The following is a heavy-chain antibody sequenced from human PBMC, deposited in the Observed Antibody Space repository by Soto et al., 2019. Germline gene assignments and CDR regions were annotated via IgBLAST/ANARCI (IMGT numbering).Heavy chain of an antibody. Sequence: PWESLSLTCAVFGGSLSVYYWSWIRQPPGKGLEWIGEMTHTGSTNYSPSLKTRLTISSDTSKNHFSLRLSSVTAADTAVYSCASGGNWGQGTLVTVSS. CDR1: GGSLSVYY. J-gene: IGHJ4*02. V-gene: IGHV4-34*01. CDR3: ASGGN. D-gene: IGHD3-10*01. CDR2: MTHTGST.